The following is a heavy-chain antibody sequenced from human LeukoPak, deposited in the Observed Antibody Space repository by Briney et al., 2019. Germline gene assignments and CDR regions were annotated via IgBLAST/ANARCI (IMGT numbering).Heavy chain of an antibody. Sequence: GGPLRLSCAASGFTFSSYWMSWVRQAPGKGLEWVANIKQDGSEKYYVDSVTGRFTISRDNAKNSLYLQMNSLRAEDTAVYYCARDRREWLVAFDIWGQGTRVTVSS. CDR2: IKQDGSEK. D-gene: IGHD3-3*01. CDR3: ARDRREWLVAFDI. J-gene: IGHJ3*02. V-gene: IGHV3-7*01. CDR1: GFTFSSYW.